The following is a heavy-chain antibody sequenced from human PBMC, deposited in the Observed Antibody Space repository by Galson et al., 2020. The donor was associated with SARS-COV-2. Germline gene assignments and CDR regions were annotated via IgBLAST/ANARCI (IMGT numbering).Heavy chain of an antibody. J-gene: IGHJ3*02. CDR2: ISSSGSTI. CDR1: GFTFSDYY. D-gene: IGHD3-22*01. CDR3: ARVSHYDSSGYRDHDAFDI. V-gene: IGHV3-11*04. Sequence: GGSLRLSCAASGFTFSDYYMSWIRQAPGKGLEWVSYISSSGSTIYYADSVKGRFTISRDNAKNSLYLQMNSLRAEDTAVYYCARVSHYDSSGYRDHDAFDIWGQGTMVTVSS.